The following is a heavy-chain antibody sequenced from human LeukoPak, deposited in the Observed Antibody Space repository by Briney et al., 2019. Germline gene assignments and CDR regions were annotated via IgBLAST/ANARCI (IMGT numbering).Heavy chain of an antibody. D-gene: IGHD3-10*01. Sequence: PSETLSLTCTVSGGSISSSSYYWGWIRQPPGKGLEWIGSIYYSGSTYYNPSLKSRVTISVDTSKIQFSLKLSSVTAADTAVYYCARGRRYYGSPLLFSVFDPWGQGTLVTVSS. CDR1: GGSISSSSYY. J-gene: IGHJ5*02. CDR3: ARGRRYYGSPLLFSVFDP. V-gene: IGHV4-39*07. CDR2: IYYSGST.